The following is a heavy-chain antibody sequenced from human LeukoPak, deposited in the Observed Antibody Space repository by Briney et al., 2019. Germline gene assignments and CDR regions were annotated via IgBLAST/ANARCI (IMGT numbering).Heavy chain of an antibody. J-gene: IGHJ6*03. CDR1: GGSISSYY. Sequence: SETLSLTCTVSGGSISSYYWSWIRQPAGKGLEWIGRIYTSGSTNYNPSLKSRVTMSVDTSKNQFSLKLSSVTAADTAVYYCARGGAYVDTAMHGPYYYMDVWGKGTTVTVSS. D-gene: IGHD5-18*01. V-gene: IGHV4-4*07. CDR3: ARGGAYVDTAMHGPYYYMDV. CDR2: IYTSGST.